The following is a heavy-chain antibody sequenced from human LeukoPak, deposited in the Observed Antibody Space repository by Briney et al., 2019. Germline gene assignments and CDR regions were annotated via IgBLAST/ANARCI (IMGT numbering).Heavy chain of an antibody. CDR3: AKLIGVPAASYGMDV. Sequence: GESLKISCKGSGYSFTSYWIGWVRQMPGKGLEWMGIIYPGDSDTRYSPSFQGQVTISADKSISTAYLQWGSLKASDTAMYYCAKLIGVPAASYGMDVWGQGTTVTVSS. V-gene: IGHV5-51*01. CDR1: GYSFTSYW. J-gene: IGHJ6*02. CDR2: IYPGDSDT. D-gene: IGHD2-2*01.